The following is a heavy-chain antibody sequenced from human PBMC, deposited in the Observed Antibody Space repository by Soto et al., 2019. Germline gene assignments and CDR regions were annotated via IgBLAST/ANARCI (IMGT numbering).Heavy chain of an antibody. D-gene: IGHD3-16*01. CDR3: ASGSLGAKGADH. Sequence: QVQLVQSGAEVKRPGSSVKVSCESSGDTFNSYVISWVRQAPGQGLEWMGGIIPIIGVTHYAQKFQGRVTTSALRSTGTSYLELTNLGFEDTVLYYCASGSLGAKGADHWGQGILVTVSS. V-gene: IGHV1-69*17. J-gene: IGHJ4*02. CDR2: IIPIIGVT. CDR1: GDTFNSYV.